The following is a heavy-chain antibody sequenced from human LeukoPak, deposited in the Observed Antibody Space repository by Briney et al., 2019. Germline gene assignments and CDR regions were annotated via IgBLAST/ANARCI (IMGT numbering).Heavy chain of an antibody. D-gene: IGHD6-25*01. CDR2: VYSSGIT. CDR1: GGPISNYY. CDR3: ARSRGLAGAATVIDY. V-gene: IGHV4-4*08. Sequence: SETLSLTCTVSGGPISNYYWTWIRQSPGQGLEWIGYVYSSGITDYNPSLKSRLTISVDTSKDQFSLKLSSMTAADTAVYYCARSRGLAGAATVIDYWGQGTLVTVSS. J-gene: IGHJ4*02.